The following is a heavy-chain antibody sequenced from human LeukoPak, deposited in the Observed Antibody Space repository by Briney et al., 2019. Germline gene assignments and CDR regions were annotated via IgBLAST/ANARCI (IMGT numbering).Heavy chain of an antibody. V-gene: IGHV4-4*02. J-gene: IGHJ4*02. CDR2: IYRTGSA. CDR1: GGSISNGNW. Sequence: PSETLSLTCGVSGGSISNGNWWSWVRQPPGKGLEWIGEIYRTGSANYNPSLKGRVTISVDKSKNQFSLSLNSVTAADTAVYYCVRCGSYCLDYWGQGTLVTVSS. D-gene: IGHD1-26*01. CDR3: VRCGSYCLDY.